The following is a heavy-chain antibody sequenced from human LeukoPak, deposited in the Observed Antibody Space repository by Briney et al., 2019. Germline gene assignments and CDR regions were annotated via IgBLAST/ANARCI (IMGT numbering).Heavy chain of an antibody. D-gene: IGHD2-15*01. J-gene: IGHJ5*02. V-gene: IGHV4-61*02. CDR2: IYTSGST. Sequence: SQTLSLTCTVSGGSISSGSYYWSWIRQPAGKGLEWIGRIYTSGSTNYNPSLKSRVTISVDTSKNQFSLKLSSVTAADTAVYYCARDRYCSGGSCYGRGWFDPWGQGTLVTVSS. CDR1: GGSISSGSYY. CDR3: ARDRYCSGGSCYGRGWFDP.